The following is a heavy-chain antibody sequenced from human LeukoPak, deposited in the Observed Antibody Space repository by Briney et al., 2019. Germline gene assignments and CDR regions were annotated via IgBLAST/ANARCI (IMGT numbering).Heavy chain of an antibody. CDR2: INHSGST. CDR3: ARSSRARAFDI. Sequence: SETLSLTCAVYGGSFSGYYWSWIRQPPGKGLEWIGEINHSGSTNYNPSLKSLVTISVDTSKNQFSLKLSSVTAADTAVYYCARSSRARAFDIWGQGTMVTVSS. V-gene: IGHV4-34*01. J-gene: IGHJ3*02. CDR1: GGSFSGYY. D-gene: IGHD2-2*01.